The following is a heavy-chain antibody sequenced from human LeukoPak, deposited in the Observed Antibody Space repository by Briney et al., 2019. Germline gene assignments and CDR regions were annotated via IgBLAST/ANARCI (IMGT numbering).Heavy chain of an antibody. V-gene: IGHV3-21*01. CDR3: ARAHNRRIQPFDY. D-gene: IGHD5-18*01. J-gene: IGHJ4*02. Sequence: KTGGSLRLSCAASGFTFSSYSMNWVRQAPGKGLEWVSSISSSSSYIYYADLVKGRFTISRDNAKNSLYLQMNSLRAEDTAVYYCARAHNRRIQPFDYWGQGTLVTVSS. CDR2: ISSSSSYI. CDR1: GFTFSSYS.